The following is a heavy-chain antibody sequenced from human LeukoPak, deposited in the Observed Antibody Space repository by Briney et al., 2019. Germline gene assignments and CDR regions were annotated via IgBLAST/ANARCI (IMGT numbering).Heavy chain of an antibody. Sequence: GGSLRLSCAASGFTFSSYAMHWVRQAPGKGLEWVAVISYDGSNKYYADSVKGRFTISRDNSKNTLYLQMNSLRAEDTAVYYCARGPPSGSSSWNYYYYYYYYMDVWGKGTTVTVSS. CDR3: ARGPPSGSSSWNYYYYYYYYMDV. CDR2: ISYDGSNK. V-gene: IGHV3-30*04. CDR1: GFTFSSYA. J-gene: IGHJ6*03. D-gene: IGHD6-13*01.